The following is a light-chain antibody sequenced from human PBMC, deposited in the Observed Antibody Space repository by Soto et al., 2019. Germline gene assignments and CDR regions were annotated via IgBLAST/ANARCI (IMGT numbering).Light chain of an antibody. J-gene: IGKJ1*01. CDR1: QSVSSNY. V-gene: IGKV3-20*01. CDR3: QQYGSSPRT. CDR2: GAS. Sequence: EIVLTQSPGTLSLSPGERATLSCRASQSVSSNYLAGYQQKPGQAPRLLIYGASSRATGIPDRFSGSGSGTDFTLTISRLEPEDFAVYYCQQYGSSPRTFGQGTKVEIK.